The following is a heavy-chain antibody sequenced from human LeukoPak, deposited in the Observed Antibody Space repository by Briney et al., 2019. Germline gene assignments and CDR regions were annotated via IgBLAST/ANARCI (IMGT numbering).Heavy chain of an antibody. CDR3: AIFQGTYGDNDNDF. D-gene: IGHD4-17*01. Sequence: GSSVKVSCKASGGTFRSFAMNWVRQAPGKGLEWMGGIIPMINTPKYAQRFQGRVSITADESTSTGYMEVSSLRSEDTAVYYCAIFQGTYGDNDNDFWGQGTLVTASS. J-gene: IGHJ4*02. V-gene: IGHV1-69*01. CDR2: IIPMINTP. CDR1: GGTFRSFA.